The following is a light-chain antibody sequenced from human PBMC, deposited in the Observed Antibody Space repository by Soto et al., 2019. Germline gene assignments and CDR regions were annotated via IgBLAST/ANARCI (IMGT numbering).Light chain of an antibody. J-gene: IGKJ1*01. CDR2: GAS. V-gene: IGKV3-20*01. CDR1: QSVRSGY. CDR3: QQYGSSRA. Sequence: MVLTQSPGTLSLSPGERATLSCRASQSVRSGYLAWYQQKPGQGPRLLIYGASSRATGVPDRFSGSGSGTDFTLTISRLEPEDFAVYYCQQYGSSRAFGQGTTVEVK.